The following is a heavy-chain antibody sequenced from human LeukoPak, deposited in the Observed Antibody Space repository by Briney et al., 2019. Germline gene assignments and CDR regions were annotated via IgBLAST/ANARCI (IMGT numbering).Heavy chain of an antibody. CDR1: GFTFSSYA. V-gene: IGHV3-23*01. J-gene: IGHJ4*02. Sequence: GGSLRLSCAASGFTFSSYAMSWVRQAPGKGLEWVSAISGSGGSTYYADSVKGRFTVSRDNSKNTLYLQMNSLRAEDTGVYYCAKELGDSSRYYFFDYWGQGTLVTVSS. CDR2: ISGSGGST. D-gene: IGHD3-22*01. CDR3: AKELGDSSRYYFFDY.